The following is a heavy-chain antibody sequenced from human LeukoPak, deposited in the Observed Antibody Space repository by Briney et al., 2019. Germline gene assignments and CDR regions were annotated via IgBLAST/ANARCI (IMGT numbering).Heavy chain of an antibody. Sequence: ASVKVSCKAPGYTFTSYGISWVRQAPGQGLEWMGWISAYNGNTNYAQKLQGRVTMTTDTSTSTAYMELRSLRSDDTAVYYCARVPGFPYGDSTYYYYSMDVWGQGTTVTVSS. CDR3: ARVPGFPYGDSTYYYYSMDV. V-gene: IGHV1-18*01. CDR1: GYTFTSYG. J-gene: IGHJ6*02. CDR2: ISAYNGNT. D-gene: IGHD4-17*01.